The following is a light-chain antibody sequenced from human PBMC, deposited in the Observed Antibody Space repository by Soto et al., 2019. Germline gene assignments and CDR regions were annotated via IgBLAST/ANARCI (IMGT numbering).Light chain of an antibody. J-gene: IGLJ2*01. V-gene: IGLV2-14*01. CDR3: SSYTSSNTPVV. Sequence: QSVLTQPASVSGSPGQSITISCTGTSSDVGGYNYVSWYQHHPVKAPKLMIYEVSNRPSGVSNRFSGSKSGNTASLTISGLQAEDEADYYCSSYTSSNTPVVFGGGTKLPV. CDR1: SSDVGGYNY. CDR2: EVS.